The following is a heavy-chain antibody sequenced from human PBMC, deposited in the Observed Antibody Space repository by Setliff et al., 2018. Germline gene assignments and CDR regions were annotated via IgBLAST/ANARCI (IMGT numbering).Heavy chain of an antibody. D-gene: IGHD6-25*01. CDR1: GFTFSNHW. CDR2: INGDGRST. V-gene: IGHV3-74*01. CDR3: ARSPANGGHDAFDV. Sequence: PGGSLRLSCAASGFTFSNHWMHWVRQTPGKGLVWVSRINGDGRSTNYADSVKGRFTISRDNAKNTLYLQMNSLRAEDTAVYFCARSPANGGHDAFDVWGQGTMVTVSS. J-gene: IGHJ3*01.